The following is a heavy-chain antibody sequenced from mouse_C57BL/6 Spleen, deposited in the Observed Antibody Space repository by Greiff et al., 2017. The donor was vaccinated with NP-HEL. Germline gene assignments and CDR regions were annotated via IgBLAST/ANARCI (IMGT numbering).Heavy chain of an antibody. CDR3: ARSGGVRPYYAMDY. Sequence: VQLQQSGPVLVKPGASVKMSCKASGYTFTDYYMNWVKQSHGKSLEWIGVINPYNGGTSYNQKFKGKATLTVDKSSSTAYMELNSLTSEDSAVYYCARSGGVRPYYAMDYWGQGTSVTVSS. V-gene: IGHV1-19*01. D-gene: IGHD2-14*01. CDR1: GYTFTDYY. J-gene: IGHJ4*01. CDR2: INPYNGGT.